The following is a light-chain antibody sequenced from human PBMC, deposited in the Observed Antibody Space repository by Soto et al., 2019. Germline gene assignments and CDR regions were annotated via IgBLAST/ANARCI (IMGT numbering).Light chain of an antibody. V-gene: IGLV6-57*04. CDR2: EDN. J-gene: IGLJ2*01. Sequence: NFMLTQPPSVSESPGKTVTISCTRSSGSIASNYVQWYQQRPGSAPTTVIYEDNQRPSGVPDRFSGSIDSSSNSASLTISGLKTEDEAYYYCQSYDSSSVVFGGGTKVTVL. CDR1: SGSIASNY. CDR3: QSYDSSSVV.